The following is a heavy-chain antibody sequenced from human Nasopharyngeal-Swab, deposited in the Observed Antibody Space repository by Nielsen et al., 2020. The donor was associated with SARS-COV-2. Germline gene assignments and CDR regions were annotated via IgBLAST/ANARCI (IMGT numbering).Heavy chain of an antibody. CDR1: GGTFSSYA. CDR2: IIPIFGTA. Sequence: SVKVSCKASGGTFSSYAISWVRQAPGQGLEWMGGIIPIFGTANYAQKFQGRVTITADESTSTAYMELSSLRSEDTAVYYCAAELIASGWYSGYYYYGMDVWGQGTTVTSP. J-gene: IGHJ6*02. CDR3: AAELIASGWYSGYYYYGMDV. V-gene: IGHV1-69*13. D-gene: IGHD6-19*01.